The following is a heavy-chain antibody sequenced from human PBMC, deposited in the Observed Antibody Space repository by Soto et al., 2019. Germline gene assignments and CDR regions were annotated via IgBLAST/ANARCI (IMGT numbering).Heavy chain of an antibody. CDR2: IIPIFGTA. V-gene: IGHV1-69*13. D-gene: IGHD6-6*01. J-gene: IGHJ6*02. CDR3: ARATXKRIAAPPASYYYGMDV. Sequence: GASVKVSCKASGGTFSSYAISWVRQAPGQGLEWMGGIIPIFGTANYAQKFQGRVTITADESTSTAYMELSSLRSEDTAVYYCARATXKRIAAPPASYYYGMDVWGQGTTVTVSS. CDR1: GGTFSSYA.